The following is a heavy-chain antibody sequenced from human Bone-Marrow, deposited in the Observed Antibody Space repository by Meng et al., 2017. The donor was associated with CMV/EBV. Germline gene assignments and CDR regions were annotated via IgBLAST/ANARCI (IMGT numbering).Heavy chain of an antibody. CDR3: ARDRSWRGTWYCDF. D-gene: IGHD1-26*01. CDR2: IYYSGSI. CDR1: DGSISSSSYY. Sequence: SETLSLTCTVSDGSISSSSYYWGWIRQPPGKGLEWIGSIYYSGSIYYSPSLQSRVTISVDTSKNQFSLKLNSVTAADTAVYYCARDRSWRGTWYCDFWGQGTLVTVSS. J-gene: IGHJ4*02. V-gene: IGHV4-39*07.